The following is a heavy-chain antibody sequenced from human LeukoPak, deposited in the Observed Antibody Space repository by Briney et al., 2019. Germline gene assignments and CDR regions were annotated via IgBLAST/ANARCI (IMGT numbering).Heavy chain of an antibody. V-gene: IGHV3-7*01. D-gene: IGHD3-10*01. Sequence: GGSLRLSCAASGFTFSSYWMSWVRQAPGKGLEWVAIIKQDGSDEYYVDSVKGRFTISRDNARYSLSLQMNSLRAEDTAVYYCAWSYGSGSYYPFDYWGQGTLVTVSS. CDR3: AWSYGSGSYYPFDY. J-gene: IGHJ4*02. CDR2: IKQDGSDE. CDR1: GFTFSSYW.